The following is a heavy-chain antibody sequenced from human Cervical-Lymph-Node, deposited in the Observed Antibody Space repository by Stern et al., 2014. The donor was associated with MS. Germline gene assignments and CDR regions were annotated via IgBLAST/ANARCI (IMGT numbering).Heavy chain of an antibody. CDR3: ARVRFYGSGIYYALGDGMDV. V-gene: IGHV1-8*01. CDR1: GYTFTNYN. D-gene: IGHD3-10*01. J-gene: IGHJ6*02. CDR2: MNPNSGNK. Sequence: MQLVESGAEVKKPGASVKVSCKASGYTFTNYNIDWVRQATGQGLEWMGWMNPNSGNKGYAQRFQGRVTMTRDTSTSTDYMELSSLKAEDTAVYYCARVRFYGSGIYYALGDGMDVWGQGTTVTVSS.